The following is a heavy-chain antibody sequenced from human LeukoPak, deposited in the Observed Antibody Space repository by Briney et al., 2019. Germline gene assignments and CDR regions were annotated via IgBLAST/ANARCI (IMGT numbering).Heavy chain of an antibody. CDR3: ARRERSGSYYVGAFDI. CDR2: IYPGDSDT. Sequence: GESLKISCKGCGYSFTSYWIGWVRQMPGKGLEWMGIIYPGDSDTRYSPSFQGQVTISVDKTISTAYLQWSSLKASDNAMYSRARRERSGSYYVGAFDIWGQGTMVTLSP. CDR1: GYSFTSYW. D-gene: IGHD3-10*01. V-gene: IGHV5-51*01. J-gene: IGHJ3*02.